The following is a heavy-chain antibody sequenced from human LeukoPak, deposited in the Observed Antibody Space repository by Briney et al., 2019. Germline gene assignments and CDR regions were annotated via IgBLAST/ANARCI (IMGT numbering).Heavy chain of an antibody. Sequence: ASVKVSCKASGYTFTSYYMHWVRQAPGQGLEWMGIINPSGGSTSYAQKFQGRVTMTRDMSTSTVYMELSSLRSEDTAVYYCARDPAAAGLGRYNFDYWGQGTLVTVSS. CDR2: INPSGGST. V-gene: IGHV1-46*01. J-gene: IGHJ4*02. CDR1: GYTFTSYY. CDR3: ARDPAAAGLGRYNFDY. D-gene: IGHD6-13*01.